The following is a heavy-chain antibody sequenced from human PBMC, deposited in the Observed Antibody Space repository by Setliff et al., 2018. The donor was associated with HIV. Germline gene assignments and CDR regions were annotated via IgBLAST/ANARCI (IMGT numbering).Heavy chain of an antibody. CDR1: GGSISSHY. D-gene: IGHD3-10*01. Sequence: PSETLSLTCTVSGGSISSHYWSWIRQPPGKGLEWIGYMFYGGNTDYNPSLKGRITISVDTSKNQISLRLRSVTAADTAVYYCARAYGSGRLNWFDPWGQGTLVTVSS. CDR2: MFYGGNT. V-gene: IGHV4-59*11. CDR3: ARAYGSGRLNWFDP. J-gene: IGHJ5*02.